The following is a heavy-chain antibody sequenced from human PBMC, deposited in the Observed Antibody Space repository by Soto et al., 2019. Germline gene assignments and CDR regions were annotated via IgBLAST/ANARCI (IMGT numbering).Heavy chain of an antibody. CDR1: GYTFTSYG. J-gene: IGHJ4*02. V-gene: IGHV1-18*01. CDR2: ISAYNGNT. Sequence: ASVKVSCKASGYTFTSYGIIWVRQAPGQGLEWMGWISAYNGNTNYAQKLQGRVTMTTDTSTSTAYMELRSLRSDDTAVYYCARARIAAAGSYYFDYWGQGTLVTVSS. CDR3: ARARIAAAGSYYFDY. D-gene: IGHD6-13*01.